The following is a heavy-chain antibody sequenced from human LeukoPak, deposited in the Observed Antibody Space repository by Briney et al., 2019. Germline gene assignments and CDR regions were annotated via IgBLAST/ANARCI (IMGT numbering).Heavy chain of an antibody. J-gene: IGHJ4*02. V-gene: IGHV4-59*01. Sequence: PSETLSLTGSVSGASITDYYWSWIRQPPGKGLEWIGYIYYSGSPNYSPSLKSRVTLSLDTSQNQFSLKLTSVTAADTAVYYCAYGGDAYKTGYWGQGTLVTVSS. CDR2: IYYSGSP. CDR1: GASITDYY. CDR3: AYGGDAYKTGY. D-gene: IGHD5-24*01.